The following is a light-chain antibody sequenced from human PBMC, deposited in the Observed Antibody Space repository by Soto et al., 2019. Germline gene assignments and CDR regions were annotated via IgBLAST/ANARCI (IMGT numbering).Light chain of an antibody. V-gene: IGKV3-11*01. CDR3: QQRSNWVYT. CDR1: QSVSSY. J-gene: IGKJ2*01. CDR2: DAS. Sequence: EIVLTQSPATLSLSPGERATLSCRASQSVSSYVAWYQQKPGQAPRLLIYDASNRATGIPARFSGSGSGTDFTFTISSLEPEDFAVYYCQQRSNWVYTFGQGTKLEIK.